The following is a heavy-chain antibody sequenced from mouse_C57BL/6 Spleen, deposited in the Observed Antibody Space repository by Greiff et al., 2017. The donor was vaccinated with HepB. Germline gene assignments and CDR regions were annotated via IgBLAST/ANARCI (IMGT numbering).Heavy chain of an antibody. CDR1: GYTFTSYW. J-gene: IGHJ4*01. V-gene: IGHV1-7*01. CDR2: INPSSGYT. D-gene: IGHD1-1*01. CDR3: AREGSSYYYGSSYVAMDY. Sequence: QVQLKQSGAELAKPGASVKLSCKASGYTFTSYWMHWVKQRPGQGLEWIGYINPSSGYTKYNQKFKDKATLTADKSSSTAYMQLSSLTYEDSAVYYCAREGSSYYYGSSYVAMDYWGQGTSVTVSS.